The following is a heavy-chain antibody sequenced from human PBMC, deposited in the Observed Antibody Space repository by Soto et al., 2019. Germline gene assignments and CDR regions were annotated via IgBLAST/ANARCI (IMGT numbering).Heavy chain of an antibody. CDR3: ASSSSWYYYYYYGMDV. CDR1: GDSVSSNSAA. D-gene: IGHD6-13*01. Sequence: SQTLSLTCAISGDSVSSNSAAWNWIRQSPSRGLEWLGRTYYRSKWYNDYAVSVKNRITINPDTSKNQFSLQLNSVTPEDTAVYYCASSSSWYYYYYYGMDVWGQGTTVTVSS. CDR2: TYYRSKWYN. V-gene: IGHV6-1*01. J-gene: IGHJ6*02.